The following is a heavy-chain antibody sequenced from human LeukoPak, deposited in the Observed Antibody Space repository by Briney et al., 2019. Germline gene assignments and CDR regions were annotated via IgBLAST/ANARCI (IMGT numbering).Heavy chain of an antibody. CDR2: IYYTGGGT. V-gene: IGHV4-59*01. Sequence: SETLSLTCTVSGGSISSYYWSWIRQPPGKGLEWIGYIYYTGGGTNYNPSLKSRVTISVDTSQNQFSLKLSSVTAADTAVYYCARLLYCSSTSCKYNWFDPWGQGTLVTVSS. CDR3: ARLLYCSSTSCKYNWFDP. CDR1: GGSISSYY. J-gene: IGHJ5*02. D-gene: IGHD2-2*01.